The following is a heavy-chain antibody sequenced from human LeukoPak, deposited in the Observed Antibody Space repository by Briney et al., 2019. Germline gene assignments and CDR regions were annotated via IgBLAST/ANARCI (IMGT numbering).Heavy chain of an antibody. D-gene: IGHD4-17*01. J-gene: IGHJ4*02. CDR2: ISYDGSNK. CDR1: GFTFSSYG. CDR3: AKDYGDYPWFDY. Sequence: GGSPRLSCAASGFTFSSYGMSWVRQAPGKGLEWVAVISYDGSNKYYADSVKGRFTISRDNSKNTLYLQMNSLRAEDTAVYYCAKDYGDYPWFDYWGQGTLVTVSS. V-gene: IGHV3-30*18.